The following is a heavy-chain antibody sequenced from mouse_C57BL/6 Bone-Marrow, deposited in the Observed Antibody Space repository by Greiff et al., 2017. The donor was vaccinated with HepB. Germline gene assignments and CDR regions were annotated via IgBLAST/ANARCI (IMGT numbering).Heavy chain of an antibody. V-gene: IGHV1-69*01. CDR2: IDPSDSYT. CDR3: ARGLYYYGSRWYFDV. J-gene: IGHJ1*03. Sequence: QVQLQQPGAELVMPGASVKLSCKASGYTFTSYWMHWVKQRPGQGLEWIGEIDPSDSYTNYNQKFKGKSTLTVDKSSSTAYMQLSSLTSEDSAVSYCARGLYYYGSRWYFDVWGTGTTVTVSS. CDR1: GYTFTSYW. D-gene: IGHD1-1*01.